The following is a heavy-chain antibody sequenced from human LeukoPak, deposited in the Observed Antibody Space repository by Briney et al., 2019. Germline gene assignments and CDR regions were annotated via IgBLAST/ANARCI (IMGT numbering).Heavy chain of an antibody. J-gene: IGHJ4*02. V-gene: IGHV4-61*09. D-gene: IGHD6-19*01. CDR3: ARAGGSVGWYGTIDS. CDR1: GGSISSGSYY. Sequence: SQTLSLTCTVSGGSISSGSYYWTWLRPPAGKGLEWIGHLYTRGTTSYNPSLQSRVTISADTSKHQFSLRLTSVTAADTAVYYCARAGGSVGWYGTIDSWGQGTLVTVSS. CDR2: LYTRGTT.